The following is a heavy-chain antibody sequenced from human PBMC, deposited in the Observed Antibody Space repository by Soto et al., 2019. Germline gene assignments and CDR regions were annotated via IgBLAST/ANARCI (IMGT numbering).Heavy chain of an antibody. D-gene: IGHD6-13*01. V-gene: IGHV4-59*01. J-gene: IGHJ3*02. CDR1: GGSISSYY. Sequence: QVQLQESGPGLVKPSETLSLTCTVSGGSISSYYWSWIRQPPGKGLEWNGYIYYSGSTNYNSSLKCRVTISVRTSQNQSSLKLSFVTAADTAVYCCARGVINRAFDIWGQGTMVTVSS. CDR2: IYYSGST. CDR3: ARGVINRAFDI.